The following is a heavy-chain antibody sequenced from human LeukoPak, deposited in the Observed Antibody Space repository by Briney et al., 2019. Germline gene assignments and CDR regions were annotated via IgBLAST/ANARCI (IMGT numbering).Heavy chain of an antibody. Sequence: GGSLRLSCVASGFTFSSSWMSWVRQAPGKGLEWVANIKQDGSEKSYVEFVRGRFTISRDNAKNSLYLQLNSLRAEDTALYYCARDNPPDYWGQGTLVTVSS. J-gene: IGHJ4*02. V-gene: IGHV3-7*03. CDR1: GFTFSSSW. CDR3: ARDNPPDY. CDR2: IKQDGSEK.